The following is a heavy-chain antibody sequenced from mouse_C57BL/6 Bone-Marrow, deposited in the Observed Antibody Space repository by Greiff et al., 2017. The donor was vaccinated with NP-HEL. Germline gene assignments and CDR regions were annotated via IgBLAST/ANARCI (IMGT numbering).Heavy chain of an antibody. D-gene: IGHD1-1*01. CDR2: INNGGGST. J-gene: IGHJ2*01. CDR3: ASSTVVASFDY. CDR1: GFTFSAYY. Sequence: EVQGVESGGGLVQPGGSLTLSCAASGFTFSAYYMYWVRQTPEKRLEWVAYINNGGGSTYYPDTVKGRFTISRDNAKNTLYLQMSRLKSEDTAMYYCASSTVVASFDYWGQGTTLTVSS. V-gene: IGHV5-12*01.